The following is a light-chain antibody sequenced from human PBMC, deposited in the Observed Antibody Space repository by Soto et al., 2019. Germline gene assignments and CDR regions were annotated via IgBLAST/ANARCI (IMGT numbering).Light chain of an antibody. CDR3: QQYESTPPS. V-gene: IGKV4-1*01. CDR1: QSVLYSSNNKNY. J-gene: IGKJ2*01. Sequence: DIVMTQSPDSLAVSLGERATINCKSSQSVLYSSNNKNYLAWYQQRPGQPPKLLIYWASTRESGVPDRFSGSGSGTDFTLTITSLQAEDVAVYCCQQYESTPPSLGQGTKLEIK. CDR2: WAS.